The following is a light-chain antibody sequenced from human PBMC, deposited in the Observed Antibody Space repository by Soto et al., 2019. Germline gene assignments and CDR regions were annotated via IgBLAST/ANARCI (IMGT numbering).Light chain of an antibody. CDR3: QQFYNYPLT. CDR2: DAS. V-gene: IGKV1D-13*01. Sequence: AIQLTQSPSSLSASVRDRVTITCRASQGISSALAWYQHKPGKAPKLLIYDASSLESGVPSRFSGSGSGTDFTLTISSLQHEDFATYYCQQFYNYPLTFGGGTKVEIK. CDR1: QGISSA. J-gene: IGKJ4*01.